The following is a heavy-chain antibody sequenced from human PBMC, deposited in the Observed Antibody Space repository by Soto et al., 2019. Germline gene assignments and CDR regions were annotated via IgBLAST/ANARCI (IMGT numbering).Heavy chain of an antibody. CDR1: GFTFSSYG. Sequence: PGGSLRLSCAASGFTFSSYGMHRVRQAPGKGLEWVAVIWYDGSNKYYADSVKGRFTISRDNSKNTLYLQMNSLRAEDTAVYYWARNYDFWSGPFDYWGQGTLVTVSS. V-gene: IGHV3-33*01. CDR2: IWYDGSNK. CDR3: ARNYDFWSGPFDY. D-gene: IGHD3-3*01. J-gene: IGHJ4*02.